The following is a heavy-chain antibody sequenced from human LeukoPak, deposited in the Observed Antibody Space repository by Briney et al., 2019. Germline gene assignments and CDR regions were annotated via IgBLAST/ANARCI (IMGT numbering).Heavy chain of an antibody. J-gene: IGHJ4*02. Sequence: PATSLRLSCAASGFTFSGYGMHWVRQAPGKGLEWVALIGNDGNKQNYAESVKGRFTISRDNSRNTVYLQMNSLRAEDTAVYSCARARGMSGWWSDYWGQGTLVTVSS. D-gene: IGHD6-19*01. V-gene: IGHV3-33*01. CDR3: ARARGMSGWWSDY. CDR1: GFTFSGYG. CDR2: IGNDGNKQ.